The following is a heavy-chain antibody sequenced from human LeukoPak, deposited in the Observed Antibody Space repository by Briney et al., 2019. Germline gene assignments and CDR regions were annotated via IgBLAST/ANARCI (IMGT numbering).Heavy chain of an antibody. CDR2: IYSSGSS. Sequence: SQTLSLTCTVSGASISSGGYSWTWIRQPAGKGLECIGHIYSSGSSNYNPSFKSRATISVDTSKNQFSLKLSSVTAADTAVYYCARFFGPAAIRLRYYGMDVWGQGTTVTVSS. D-gene: IGHD2-2*01. CDR1: GASISSGGYS. V-gene: IGHV4-61*09. J-gene: IGHJ6*02. CDR3: ARFFGPAAIRLRYYGMDV.